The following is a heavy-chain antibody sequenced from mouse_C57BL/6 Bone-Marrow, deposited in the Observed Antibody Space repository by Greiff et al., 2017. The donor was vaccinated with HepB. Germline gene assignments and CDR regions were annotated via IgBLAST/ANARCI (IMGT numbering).Heavy chain of an antibody. J-gene: IGHJ2*02. D-gene: IGHD3-3*01. CDR1: GFNIKDDY. CDR2: IDPETGDT. V-gene: IGHV14-4*01. CDR3: TTSRDVEDY. Sequence: QLQESGAELVRPGASVKLSCTASGFNIKDDYMHWVKQRPEQGLEWIGWIDPETGDTEYASKFRGKATITEDTSSNTAYLQLSSVTSEDTAVYYCTTSRDVEDYWGQGTSLTVSS.